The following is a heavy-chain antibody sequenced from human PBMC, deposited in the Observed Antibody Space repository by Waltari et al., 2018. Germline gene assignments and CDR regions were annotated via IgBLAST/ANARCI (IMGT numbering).Heavy chain of an antibody. Sequence: QITLKESGPTLVKPTQTLTLTCTFSGFSLSTSGVGVGWIRQPPGKALEWLALIYWNDDKRYSPSLKSRLTITKDTSKNQVVLTMTNMDPVDTATYYCAHLNQATYYDILTGYSPIDYWGQGTLVTVSS. CDR1: GFSLSTSGVG. V-gene: IGHV2-5*01. J-gene: IGHJ4*02. D-gene: IGHD3-9*01. CDR3: AHLNQATYYDILTGYSPIDY. CDR2: IYWNDDK.